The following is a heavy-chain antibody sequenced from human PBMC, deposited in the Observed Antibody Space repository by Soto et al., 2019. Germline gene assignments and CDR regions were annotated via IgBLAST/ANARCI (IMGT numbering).Heavy chain of an antibody. CDR1: GDTFSSYA. Sequence: TVKVSCKSSGDTFSSYAISWVRQAPGQGLEWMGGLIPIFGTANYAQKFQGRVTITADESTSTAYMELSSLRSEDTAVYYCARDLGGWPDYWGQGTLVTVSS. CDR2: LIPIFGTA. V-gene: IGHV1-69*13. CDR3: ARDLGGWPDY. J-gene: IGHJ4*02. D-gene: IGHD2-15*01.